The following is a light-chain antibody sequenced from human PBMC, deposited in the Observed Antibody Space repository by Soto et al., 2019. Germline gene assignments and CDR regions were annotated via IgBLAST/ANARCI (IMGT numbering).Light chain of an antibody. CDR2: VNS. Sequence: QSVLTQPPSVSGAPGQRVTISCTGSSSNIGAGYDVHWYQQLPGTAPKLLIYVNSNRPSGVPDRFSGSKSGTSASLAITGIQAEDEADYYCQSYASSLSAVVFGGGTKLTVL. J-gene: IGLJ2*01. V-gene: IGLV1-40*01. CDR1: SSNIGAGYD. CDR3: QSYASSLSAVV.